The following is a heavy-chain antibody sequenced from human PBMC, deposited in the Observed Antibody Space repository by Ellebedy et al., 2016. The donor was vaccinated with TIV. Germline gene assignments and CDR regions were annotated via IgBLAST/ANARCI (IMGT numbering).Heavy chain of an antibody. D-gene: IGHD1-26*01. CDR3: AAPISLVGAKSITARVYYYGMDV. Sequence: ASVKVSCKASGYTFTSYGIGWVRQAPGQRLEWMGWINAGNGNTKYSQKFQERVTITRDMSTSTAYMELSSLISEDTAVYYCAAPISLVGAKSITARVYYYGMDVWGQGTTVTVSS. V-gene: IGHV1-3*01. CDR2: INAGNGNT. CDR1: GYTFTSYG. J-gene: IGHJ6*02.